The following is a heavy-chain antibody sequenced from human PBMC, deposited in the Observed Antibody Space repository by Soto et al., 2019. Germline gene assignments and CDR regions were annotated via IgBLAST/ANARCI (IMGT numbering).Heavy chain of an antibody. Sequence: EVQLVESGGGSVQPGGSLRLSCAASGFTFSSYWMHWVRQAPGKGLVWVSRTNPDGSSTSYAHSVKGRFTISRDNAKNTLSLQMDSLRAEDTAVYHCTTDLTGEKDYWGQGTLVTVSS. CDR2: TNPDGSST. D-gene: IGHD3-9*01. J-gene: IGHJ4*02. CDR3: TTDLTGEKDY. V-gene: IGHV3-74*01. CDR1: GFTFSSYW.